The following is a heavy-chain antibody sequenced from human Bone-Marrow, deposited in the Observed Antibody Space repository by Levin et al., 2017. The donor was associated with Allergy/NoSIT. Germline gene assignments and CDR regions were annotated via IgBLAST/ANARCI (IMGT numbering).Heavy chain of an antibody. J-gene: IGHJ4*02. CDR1: GFTFSNYW. CDR2: ISAEGSST. Sequence: VASVKVSCAASGFTFSNYWMHWVRQAPGKGLVWVSRISAEGSSTTDADSVKGRFTISRDNAKNTLFLQMNSLRADDSAVYYCVREYSSSSGRSFDYWGQGNMVTVSS. V-gene: IGHV3-74*01. CDR3: VREYSSSSGRSFDY. D-gene: IGHD6-6*01.